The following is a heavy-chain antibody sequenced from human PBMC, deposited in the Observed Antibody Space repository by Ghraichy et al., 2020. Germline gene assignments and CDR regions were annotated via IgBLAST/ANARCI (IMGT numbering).Heavy chain of an antibody. CDR1: GFTFSSYT. J-gene: IGHJ5*02. CDR3: AKAWGHCSGGTCPPYNWCDP. Sequence: GGSLRLSCAASGFTFSSYTMTWVRHAPGKGLEWVSTISGSGRTTYYADSVKGRFTMSRDNSENTLYLQMNSLRTEDAAIYYCAKAWGHCSGGTCPPYNWCDPWGQRTLVTVPS. D-gene: IGHD2-15*01. V-gene: IGHV3-23*01. CDR2: ISGSGRTT.